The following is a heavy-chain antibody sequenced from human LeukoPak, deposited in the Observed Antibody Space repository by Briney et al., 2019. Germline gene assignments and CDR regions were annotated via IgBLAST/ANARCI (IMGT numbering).Heavy chain of an antibody. CDR2: INGDGSHT. J-gene: IGHJ4*02. D-gene: IGHD3-10*01. CDR1: GFTFSKYY. CDR3: VNMVSDSGVEGK. V-gene: IGHV3-74*01. Sequence: GGSLRLSCAASGFTFSKYYMHWVRQAPGKGPVWISYINGDGSHTTYADSVKGRFTISRDNAINTVYLQMNSLRDEDTAIYYCVNMVSDSGVEGKWGQGTLVTVSS.